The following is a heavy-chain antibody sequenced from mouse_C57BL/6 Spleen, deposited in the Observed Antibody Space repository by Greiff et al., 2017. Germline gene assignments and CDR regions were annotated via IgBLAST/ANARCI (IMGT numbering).Heavy chain of an antibody. Sequence: VMLVESGPGLVQPSQSLSITCTVSGFSLTSYGVHWVRQSPGKGLEWLGVIWRGGSTDYNAAFMSRLSITKDNSKSQVFFKMNSLQADDTAIYYCAKKGYDYDDAMDYWGQGTSVTVSS. V-gene: IGHV2-5*01. J-gene: IGHJ4*01. CDR2: IWRGGST. CDR3: AKKGYDYDDAMDY. D-gene: IGHD2-4*01. CDR1: GFSLTSYG.